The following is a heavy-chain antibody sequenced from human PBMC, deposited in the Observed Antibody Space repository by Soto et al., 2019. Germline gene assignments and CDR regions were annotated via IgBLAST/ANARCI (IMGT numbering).Heavy chain of an antibody. CDR1: GFTFSDYY. D-gene: IGHD5-18*01. CDR2: ISSSSSYT. Sequence: GGSLRLSCAASGFTFSDYYMSWIRQAPGKGLEWVSYISSSSSYTNYADSVKGRFTISRDNAKNSLYLQMNSLRAEDTAVYYCARVRRSGYSYGYYYYYGMDVWGQGTTVTVSS. CDR3: ARVRRSGYSYGYYYYYGMDV. J-gene: IGHJ6*02. V-gene: IGHV3-11*06.